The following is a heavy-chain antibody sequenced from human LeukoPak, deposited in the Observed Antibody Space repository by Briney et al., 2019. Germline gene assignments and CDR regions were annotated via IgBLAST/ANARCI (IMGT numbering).Heavy chain of an antibody. CDR1: GFTFSSYA. CDR2: ISGSGGST. Sequence: GGSLRLSCAASGFTFSSYAMSWVRQAPGKGLEWVSAISGSGGSTYYADSVKGRFTISRDNSKNTLYLQMNSLRAEDTAVYYXXXXXXXXXGYKHNWFDPWGQGTLVTVSS. D-gene: IGHD5-24*01. J-gene: IGHJ5*02. CDR3: XXXXXXXXGYKHNWFDP. V-gene: IGHV3-23*01.